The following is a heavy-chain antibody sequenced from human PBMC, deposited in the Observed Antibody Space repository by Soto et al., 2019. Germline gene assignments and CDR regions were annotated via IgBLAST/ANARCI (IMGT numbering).Heavy chain of an antibody. V-gene: IGHV5-51*01. CDR1: GYSFSTYY. D-gene: IGHD4-17*01. J-gene: IGHJ3*02. Sequence: EVQLVQSGAEVKKPGESLKISCKGSGYSFSTYYIGWVRQMPGKGLVCMGIIYPGDSDTRYSPSFQGQVLISVDKAISTAYLHWGSLESSDTAVYYCARGQTVGRTVGAFDIWGQGTVVTVPS. CDR3: ARGQTVGRTVGAFDI. CDR2: IYPGDSDT.